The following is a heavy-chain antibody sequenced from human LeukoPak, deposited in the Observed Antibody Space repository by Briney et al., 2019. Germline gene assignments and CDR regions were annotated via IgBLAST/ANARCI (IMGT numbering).Heavy chain of an antibody. CDR3: ARETGSAVGSTDFDY. J-gene: IGHJ4*02. CDR2: ISYDGSNK. D-gene: IGHD4-17*01. CDR1: GFTFSSYA. Sequence: GGSLRLSCAASGFTFSSYAMRWVRQAPGKGLEWVAVISYDGSNKYYADSVKGRFTISRDNSKNTLYLQMNSLRAEDTAVFYCARETGSAVGSTDFDYWGQGALVTVSS. V-gene: IGHV3-30-3*01.